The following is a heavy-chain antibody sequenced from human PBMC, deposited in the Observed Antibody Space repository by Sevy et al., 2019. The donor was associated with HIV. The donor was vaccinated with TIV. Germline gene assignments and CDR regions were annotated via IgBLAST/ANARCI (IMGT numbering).Heavy chain of an antibody. CDR3: AGESGSSSWYGAFDI. D-gene: IGHD6-13*01. J-gene: IGHJ3*02. V-gene: IGHV4-59*01. CDR1: GGSMSDYY. CDR2: IYYRGAT. Sequence: SETLSLTCTVSGGSMSDYYWSWIRQPPGKGLEWMGYIYYRGATNYNPSLKSRVTISVDTSKNQFSLKLSSVTAADTAVYYCAGESGSSSWYGAFDIWGQGTMVTVSS.